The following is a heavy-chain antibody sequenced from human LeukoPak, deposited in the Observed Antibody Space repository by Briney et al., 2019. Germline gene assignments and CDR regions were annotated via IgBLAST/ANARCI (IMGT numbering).Heavy chain of an antibody. V-gene: IGHV3-7*01. CDR1: QFSISHLW. Sequence: GGSLRLSCTAASQFSISHLWMNWVRQAPGKGLEWVANIKADGSEKYYVDSVKGRFTISRDNAKNSLYLQMDSLRAEDTAVYSCMRGHYDVAWGQGNLVTVPS. D-gene: IGHD4-17*01. CDR3: MRGHYDVA. J-gene: IGHJ5*02. CDR2: IKADGSEK.